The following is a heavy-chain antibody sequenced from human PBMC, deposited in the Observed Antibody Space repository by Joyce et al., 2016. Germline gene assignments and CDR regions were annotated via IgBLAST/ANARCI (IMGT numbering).Heavy chain of an antibody. D-gene: IGHD1-26*01. V-gene: IGHV3-30*02. CDR3: ARDGSHYEVDD. Sequence: QVQLVESGGGVVQPGGSLRLSCVAFGFTFGAYGMHWVRQARGKGLEWVAFMTIDGREKYYADSVKGRLTITRDNSKSTLYAQMNSLRVEDTAVYYCARDGSHYEVDDWGQGTLVTVSS. J-gene: IGHJ4*02. CDR2: MTIDGREK. CDR1: GFTFGAYG.